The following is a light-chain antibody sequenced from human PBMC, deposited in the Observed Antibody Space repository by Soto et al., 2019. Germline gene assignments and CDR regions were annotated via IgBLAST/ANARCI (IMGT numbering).Light chain of an antibody. CDR2: EGH. Sequence: QSALAQPASVSGSPGQSITMSCTGASGYFGTYSLVSWYQQHPGKAPKVVIYEGHKRPSGVPDRFSGSTSVNTASLTISGLQTDDEADYYCCLYVGATTYVFGTGTKVTV. J-gene: IGLJ1*01. V-gene: IGLV2-23*01. CDR3: CLYVGATTYV. CDR1: SGYFGTYSL.